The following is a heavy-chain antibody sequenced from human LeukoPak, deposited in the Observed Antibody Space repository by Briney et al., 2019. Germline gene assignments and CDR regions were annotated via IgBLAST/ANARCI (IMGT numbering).Heavy chain of an antibody. CDR1: GFTFSSYG. D-gene: IGHD3-22*01. V-gene: IGHV3-23*01. CDR3: ARAGIFGGYYYDSSGYYYFDY. J-gene: IGHJ4*02. Sequence: GGSLRLACAASGFTFSSYGMSWVRQAPGKGLEWVSAISGSGGSTYYADSVKGRFTIYRDNAKNSLYLQMNSLRAEDTAVYYCARAGIFGGYYYDSSGYYYFDYWGQGTLVTVSS. CDR2: ISGSGGST.